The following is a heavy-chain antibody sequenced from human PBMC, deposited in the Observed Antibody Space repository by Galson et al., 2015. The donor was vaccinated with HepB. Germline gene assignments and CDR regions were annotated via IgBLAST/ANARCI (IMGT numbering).Heavy chain of an antibody. V-gene: IGHV3-7*03. CDR2: IRKDGTEK. Sequence: SLRLSCAVSGVTFSSHWMSWVRQAPGKGLEWVANIRKDGTEKYYVDSVKGRLTISRDNTANSLSLQMNSLTADDTAVYYWVRGATVTTRVAFDVWGPGTKVTVSS. J-gene: IGHJ3*01. D-gene: IGHD4-17*01. CDR1: GVTFSSHW. CDR3: VRGATVTTRVAFDV.